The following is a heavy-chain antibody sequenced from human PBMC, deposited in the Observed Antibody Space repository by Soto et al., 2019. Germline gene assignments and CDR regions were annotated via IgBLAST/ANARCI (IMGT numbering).Heavy chain of an antibody. Sequence: SETLSLTCTVSGGSVSSGSYYWSWIRQPPGKGLEWIGYIYYSGSTNYNPSLKSRVTISVDTSKNQFSLKLSSVTAADAAVYYFAVLWFGERHWGRGSLVTVSS. CDR1: GGSVSSGSYY. V-gene: IGHV4-61*01. CDR3: AVLWFGERH. D-gene: IGHD3-10*01. CDR2: IYYSGST. J-gene: IGHJ4*02.